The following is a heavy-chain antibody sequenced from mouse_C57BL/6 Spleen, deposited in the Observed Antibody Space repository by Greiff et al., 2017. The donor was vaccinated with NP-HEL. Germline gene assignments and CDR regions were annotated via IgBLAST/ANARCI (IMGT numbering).Heavy chain of an antibody. J-gene: IGHJ1*03. Sequence: EVHLVESGGDLVKPGGSLKLSCAASGFTFSSYGMSWVRQTPDKRLEWVATISSGGSYTYYPDSVKGRFTISRDNAKNTLYLQMSSLKSEDTAMYYCARHEGYPYFEVWGTGTTVTVSS. V-gene: IGHV5-6*01. D-gene: IGHD2-3*01. CDR2: ISSGGSYT. CDR1: GFTFSSYG. CDR3: ARHEGYPYFEV.